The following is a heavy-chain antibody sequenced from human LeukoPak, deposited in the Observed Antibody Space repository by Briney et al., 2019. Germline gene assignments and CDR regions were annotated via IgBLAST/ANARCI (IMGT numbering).Heavy chain of an antibody. J-gene: IGHJ3*02. Sequence: GRSLRLSCAASGFTVSSNYMSWVRQAPGKRLEWVSAISGSGGSTYYADSVKGRFTISRDNSKNTLYLQMNSLRAEDTAVYYCAKGEAAELGAFDIWGQGTMVTVSS. CDR1: GFTVSSNY. D-gene: IGHD6-13*01. V-gene: IGHV3-23*01. CDR3: AKGEAAELGAFDI. CDR2: ISGSGGST.